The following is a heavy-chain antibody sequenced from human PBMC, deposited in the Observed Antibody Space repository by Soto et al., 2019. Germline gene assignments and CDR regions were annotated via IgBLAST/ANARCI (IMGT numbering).Heavy chain of an antibody. V-gene: IGHV3-30*18. J-gene: IGHJ3*02. CDR2: ISYHGSDQ. CDR1: GFTFSSYG. CDR3: AKEVRYYYDSRGVDAFDI. Sequence: QVQLVESGGGVVQPGRSLRLSCAASGFTFSSYGMHWVRQAPGKGLEWVAVISYHGSDQYYADSVKDRYTISRDNSKNTVHLQMNSLRAEDTAVYYCAKEVRYYYDSRGVDAFDIWGQGTVVTVSS. D-gene: IGHD3-22*01.